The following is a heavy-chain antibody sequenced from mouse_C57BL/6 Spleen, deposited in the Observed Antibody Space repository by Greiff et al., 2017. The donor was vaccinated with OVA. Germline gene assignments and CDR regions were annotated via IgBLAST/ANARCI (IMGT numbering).Heavy chain of an antibody. CDR3: ARRSKLGQVYWYFDV. J-gene: IGHJ1*03. CDR2: FHPYNDDT. D-gene: IGHD4-1*01. CDR1: GYTFTTYP. Sequence: LVESGAELVKPGASVKMSCKASGYTFTTYPIEWMKQNHGKSLEWIGNFHPYNDDTKYNEKFKGKATLTVEKSSSTVYLELSRLTSDDSAVYYCARRSKLGQVYWYFDVWGTGTTVTVSS. V-gene: IGHV1-47*01.